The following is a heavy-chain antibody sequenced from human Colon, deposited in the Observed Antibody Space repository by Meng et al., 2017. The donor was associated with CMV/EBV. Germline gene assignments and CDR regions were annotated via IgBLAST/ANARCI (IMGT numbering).Heavy chain of an antibody. D-gene: IGHD5-18*01. J-gene: IGHJ4*02. CDR1: GGSISSFY. V-gene: IGHV4-59*01. CDR3: AREYSSFDY. CDR2: ISYSGTT. Sequence: GSLRLSCTVSGGSISSFYWHWIRQSPGKGLEWIGYISYSGTTNYNPSLKSRVTISQDTSKNQFSLKLTSVTPAHTAVYYCAREYSSFDYWGQGTLVTVSS.